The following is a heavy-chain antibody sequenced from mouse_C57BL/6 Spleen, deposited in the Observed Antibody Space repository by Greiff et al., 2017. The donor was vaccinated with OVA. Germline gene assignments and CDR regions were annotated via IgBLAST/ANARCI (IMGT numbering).Heavy chain of an antibody. D-gene: IGHD4-1*01. V-gene: IGHV5-9-1*02. CDR2: ISSGGDYI. CDR1: GFTFSSYA. CDR3: TRDRDWDDAMDY. J-gene: IGHJ4*01. Sequence: EVKLEESGEGLVKPGGSLKLSCAASGFTFSSYAMSWVRQTPEKRLEWVAYISSGGDYIYYADTVKGRFTISRDNARNTLYLQMSSLKSEDTAMYYCTRDRDWDDAMDYWGQGTSVTVSS.